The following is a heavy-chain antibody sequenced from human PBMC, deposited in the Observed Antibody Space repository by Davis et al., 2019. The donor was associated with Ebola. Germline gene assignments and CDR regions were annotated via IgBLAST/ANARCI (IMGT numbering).Heavy chain of an antibody. CDR3: AKDFGLTTYSAYWFFDV. J-gene: IGHJ2*01. V-gene: IGHV3-30-3*02. CDR2: ISYDGSNK. Sequence: GESLKISCAASGFTFSSYAMHWVRQAPGKGLEWVAVISYDGSNKYYADSLRGRSTISRDNSKNTLYLQMSRLRAEDTAVYYCAKDFGLTTYSAYWFFDVWGRGTLVTVSS. D-gene: IGHD3/OR15-3a*01. CDR1: GFTFSSYA.